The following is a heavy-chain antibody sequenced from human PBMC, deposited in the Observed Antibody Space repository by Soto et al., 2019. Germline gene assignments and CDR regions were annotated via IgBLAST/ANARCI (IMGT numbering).Heavy chain of an antibody. V-gene: IGHV1-3*01. J-gene: IGHJ4*02. CDR2: INAGNGNT. CDR3: ARGPNPYFFDY. Sequence: GASVKVSCTASGYTLSSYAMHWVRQAPGQRLEWMGWINAGNGNTKYSQKFQGRVTITRDTSASTAYMELSSLRSEDTAVYSCARGPNPYFFDYWGQGTLVTVSS. CDR1: GYTLSSYA.